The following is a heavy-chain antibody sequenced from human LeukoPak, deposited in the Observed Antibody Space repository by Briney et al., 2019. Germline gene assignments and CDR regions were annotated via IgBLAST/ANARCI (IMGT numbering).Heavy chain of an antibody. CDR3: AKDGSFYCSSTSCPEYFQH. Sequence: GGSLRLSCAASGFTFSSYAMSWVRQAPGKGLGWVSAISGSGGSTYYADSVKGRFTISRDNSKNTLYLQMNSLRAEDTAVYYCAKDGSFYCSSTSCPEYFQHWGQGTLVTVSS. J-gene: IGHJ1*01. CDR1: GFTFSSYA. CDR2: ISGSGGST. V-gene: IGHV3-23*01. D-gene: IGHD2-2*01.